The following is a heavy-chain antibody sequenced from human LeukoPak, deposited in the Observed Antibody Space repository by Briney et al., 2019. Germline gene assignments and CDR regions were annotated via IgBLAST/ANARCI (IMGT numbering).Heavy chain of an antibody. Sequence: SETLSLTCAVSGESFSNYFWSWIRQSPGKGLERIGEINHSGSTNYNPSLKSRVTVSVDPAKNQLSLKLRSVTAADTAVYYCARGGGVAVADYFFDFWGQGTLVTVSS. J-gene: IGHJ4*02. D-gene: IGHD6-19*01. V-gene: IGHV4-34*01. CDR3: ARGGGVAVADYFFDF. CDR2: INHSGST. CDR1: GESFSNYF.